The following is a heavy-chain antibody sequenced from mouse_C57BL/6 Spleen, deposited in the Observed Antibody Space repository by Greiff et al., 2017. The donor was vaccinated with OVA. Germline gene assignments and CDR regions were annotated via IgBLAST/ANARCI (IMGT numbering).Heavy chain of an antibody. CDR3: ARRGNRYYFDY. V-gene: IGHV1-52*01. D-gene: IGHD2-1*01. J-gene: IGHJ2*01. Sequence: QVQLQQPGAELVRPGSSVKLSCKASGYTFTSYWMHWVKQRPIQGLEWIGNIDPSDSETHYNQKFKDKATLTVDKSSSTAYMQLSSLTSEDSAVYYCARRGNRYYFDYWGQGTTLTVSS. CDR2: IDPSDSET. CDR1: GYTFTSYW.